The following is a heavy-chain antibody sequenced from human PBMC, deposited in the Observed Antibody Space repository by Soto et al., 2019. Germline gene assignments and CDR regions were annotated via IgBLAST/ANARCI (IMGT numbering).Heavy chain of an antibody. CDR2: TYSKGGST. J-gene: IGHJ4*02. CDR1: GFTISSYA. CDR3: AKDQGGVYYDYIWGSYRGLLDY. V-gene: IGHV3-64D*08. D-gene: IGHD3-16*02. Sequence: GGSLRLSCSASGFTISSYAMHWVRQAPGKGLESVSVTYSKGGSTHYADSVRGRFTISTDNSKNTLNLQMSSLRAEDTAVYYCAKDQGGVYYDYIWGSYRGLLDYWGQGTLVTVSS.